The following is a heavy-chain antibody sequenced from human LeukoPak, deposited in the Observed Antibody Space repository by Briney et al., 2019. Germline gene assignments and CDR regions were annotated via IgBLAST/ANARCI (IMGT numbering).Heavy chain of an antibody. CDR2: INHSGST. Sequence: SETLSLTCAVYGGSFSGYYWSWIRQPPGKGLEWIGEINHSGSTNYNPSLKSRVNISVDKSKNQFSLKLSSVTAADTAVYYCARVSLITIFGVVIGASYFDYWGQGTMVTVSS. CDR1: GGSFSGYY. J-gene: IGHJ4*02. V-gene: IGHV4-34*01. D-gene: IGHD3-3*01. CDR3: ARVSLITIFGVVIGASYFDY.